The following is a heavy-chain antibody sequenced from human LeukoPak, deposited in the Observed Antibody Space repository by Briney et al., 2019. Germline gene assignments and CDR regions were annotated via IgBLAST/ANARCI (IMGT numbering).Heavy chain of an antibody. Sequence: PGGSLRLSCAASGFTFSSYGMHWVRQAPGKGLEWVAVISYDGSNKYYADSVKGRFTISRDNSKNTLYLQMNSLRAEDTAVYYCAKVIGYSSSWGQGTLVTVSS. CDR2: ISYDGSNK. D-gene: IGHD5-18*01. CDR1: GFTFSSYG. J-gene: IGHJ5*02. V-gene: IGHV3-30*18. CDR3: AKVIGYSSS.